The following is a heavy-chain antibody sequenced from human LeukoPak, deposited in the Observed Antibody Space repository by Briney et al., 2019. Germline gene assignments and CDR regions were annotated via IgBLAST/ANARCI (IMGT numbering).Heavy chain of an antibody. J-gene: IGHJ4*02. Sequence: GGSLILSCAASGFTFSSYWMSWVRQSPGKGLEWVANIRPDGSEKYYVDSVKGRFTISRDNAKNALFLEMNSLRAEDTDVYYCARERMYSGSGSTFPYYDYWGQGTLVTVSS. CDR2: IRPDGSEK. D-gene: IGHD3-10*01. CDR3: ARERMYSGSGSTFPYYDY. CDR1: GFTFSSYW. V-gene: IGHV3-7*01.